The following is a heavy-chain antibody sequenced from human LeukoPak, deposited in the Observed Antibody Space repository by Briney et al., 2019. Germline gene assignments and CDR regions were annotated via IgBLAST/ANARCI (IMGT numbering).Heavy chain of an antibody. CDR2: IYYSGST. Sequence: PSATMSLTCTATGGTSSRYYWGWIRQPPRQGMEWSGYIYYSGSTNYNPSLKSRVTISVDTSKNQFSLKLSSVTAADTAVYYCARLRRDGYNPYFDYWGQGTLVTVSS. V-gene: IGHV4-59*01. J-gene: IGHJ4*02. D-gene: IGHD5-24*01. CDR3: ARLRRDGYNPYFDY. CDR1: GGTSSRYY.